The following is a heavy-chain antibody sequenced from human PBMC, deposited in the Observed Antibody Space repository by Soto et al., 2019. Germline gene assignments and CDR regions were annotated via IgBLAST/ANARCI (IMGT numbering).Heavy chain of an antibody. CDR1: GYTFTSYY. Sequence: ASVKVSFKASGYTFTSYYMHWVRQAPGQGPEWMGIINPSGGSTSYAQKFQGRVTMTRDTSTSTVYMELSSLRSEDTAVYYCARDGGWFDDHGRGDYWGQGTLVTVSS. D-gene: IGHD3-10*01. J-gene: IGHJ4*02. CDR3: ARDGGWFDDHGRGDY. CDR2: INPSGGST. V-gene: IGHV1-46*01.